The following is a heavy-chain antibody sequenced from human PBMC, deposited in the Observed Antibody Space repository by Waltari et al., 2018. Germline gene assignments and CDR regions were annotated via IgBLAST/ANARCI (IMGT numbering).Heavy chain of an antibody. CDR3: ARVARKTYSSPVPGRDYYYGMDV. Sequence: EEQLVESGGGLIQPGESLGVPCAVSGFTFSGYWRNWVRQAPGKGLVWVARINSDGSDTSYADSVKGRFTISRDNAKNTVYLQMKSLRAEDTAVYYCARVARKTYSSPVPGRDYYYGMDVWGLGTTVTVSS. V-gene: IGHV3-74*01. J-gene: IGHJ6*02. CDR1: GFTFSGYW. D-gene: IGHD6-13*01. CDR2: INSDGSDT.